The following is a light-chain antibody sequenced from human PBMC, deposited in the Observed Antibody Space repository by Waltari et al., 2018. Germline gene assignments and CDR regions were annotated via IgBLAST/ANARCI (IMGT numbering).Light chain of an antibody. CDR1: SSDIGRYDI. CDR2: DVS. J-gene: IGLJ3*02. Sequence: QSALTQPAAVSGSPGQSVTISCTGASSDIGRYDIFSWYQQHPGNAPKRVISDVSKRPSGVSDRFSGSKSGDTASLTISGLQFEDEADYYCCSYAGNYVWVFGGGTRLTVL. CDR3: CSYAGNYVWV. V-gene: IGLV2-23*02.